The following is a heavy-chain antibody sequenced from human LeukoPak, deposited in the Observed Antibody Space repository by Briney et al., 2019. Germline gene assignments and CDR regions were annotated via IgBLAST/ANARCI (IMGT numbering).Heavy chain of an antibody. Sequence: SETLSLTCTVSGGSISSYYWNWIRQPPGKGLEWIGYIDYSGSTNYNPSLKSRVTISLDTSKNQFSLKLSSVTAADTAMYYCARERAAAGQYLIDYWGLGTLVTVSS. CDR2: IDYSGST. CDR1: GGSISSYY. J-gene: IGHJ4*02. V-gene: IGHV4-59*01. CDR3: ARERAAAGQYLIDY. D-gene: IGHD6-13*01.